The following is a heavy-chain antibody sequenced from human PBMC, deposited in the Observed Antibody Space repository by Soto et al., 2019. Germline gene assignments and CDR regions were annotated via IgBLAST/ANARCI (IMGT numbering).Heavy chain of an antibody. CDR3: AADTTAWQQMVPSDY. V-gene: IGHV1-58*01. CDR1: GFTFTSSA. J-gene: IGHJ4*02. D-gene: IGHD2-8*01. CDR2: IAVGSGYT. Sequence: ASVKVSCKASGFTFTSSAFQWVRQARGQRLEWIGWIAVGSGYTNYAQRFQDRVTLTRDMSTATTYMELSRLTSEDTAIYYCAADTTAWQQMVPSDYWGQGTLVTVSS.